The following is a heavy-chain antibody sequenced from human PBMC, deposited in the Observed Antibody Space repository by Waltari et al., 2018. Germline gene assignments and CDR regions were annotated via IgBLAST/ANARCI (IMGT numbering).Heavy chain of an antibody. CDR2: IDGTATST. J-gene: IGHJ5*02. Sequence: EVQLLESGGALVQPGGSLTLSCAASGFTFRSYAMTWVRQAPGKGLEWVSSIDGTATSTNYEDSVKGRFTIHRDNSKSTLSLQMNSLRADDTAVYFCAKAGSLTSLGAYGSWGQGTLVTVSS. CDR3: AKAGSLTSLGAYGS. V-gene: IGHV3-23*01. D-gene: IGHD1-26*01. CDR1: GFTFRSYA.